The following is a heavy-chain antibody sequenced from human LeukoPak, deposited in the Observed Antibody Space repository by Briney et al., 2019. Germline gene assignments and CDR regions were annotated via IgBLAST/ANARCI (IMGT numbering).Heavy chain of an antibody. CDR2: INPNSGGT. CDR3: ARDPDYYYGMDV. Sequence: ASVKVSCKASGYTFTGYYMHWVRQAPGQGLEWMGWINPNSGGTNYAQKFQGRVTTTRDTSISTAYMELSRLRSDDTAVYYCARDPDYYYGMDVWGQGTTVTVSS. V-gene: IGHV1-2*02. J-gene: IGHJ6*02. CDR1: GYTFTGYY.